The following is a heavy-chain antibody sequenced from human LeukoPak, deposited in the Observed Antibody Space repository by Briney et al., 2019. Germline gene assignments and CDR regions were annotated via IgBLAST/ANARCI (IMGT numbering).Heavy chain of an antibody. CDR3: ARIDLGTYWYFDL. CDR2: TYYSGST. V-gene: IGHV4-59*01. D-gene: IGHD7-27*01. CDR1: GGSINSYY. J-gene: IGHJ2*01. Sequence: SETLSLTCTVSGGSINSYYWSWIRQPPGKGLEWIGYTYYSGSTNYNPSLKSRVTISVDTSKNQFSLKLSSVTAADTAVYYCARIDLGTYWYFDLWGRGTLVTVS.